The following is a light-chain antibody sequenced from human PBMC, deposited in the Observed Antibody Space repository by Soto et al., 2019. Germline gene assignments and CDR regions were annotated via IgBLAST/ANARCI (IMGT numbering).Light chain of an antibody. CDR3: PKYNSPPRT. V-gene: IGKV1-9*01. CDR2: EES. J-gene: IGKJ1*01. Sequence: DIHLTQSPSFLSASVGDRVTITCRPSQAVPNNMAWYQQKPGKPPKLLIYEESTLHSGVPSRFSVRKSGRQLGLTIDSLQPEDFATYYCPKYNSPPRTVGQGTKVDIK. CDR1: QAVPNN.